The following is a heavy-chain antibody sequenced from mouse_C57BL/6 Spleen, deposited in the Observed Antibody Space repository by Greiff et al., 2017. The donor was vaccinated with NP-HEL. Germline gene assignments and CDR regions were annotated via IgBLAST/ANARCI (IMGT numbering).Heavy chain of an antibody. J-gene: IGHJ3*01. Sequence: VKLQESGPELVKPGASVKISCKASGYAFSSSWMNWVKQRPGKGLEWIGRIYPGDGDTNYNGKFKGKATLTADKSSSTAYMQLSSLTSADSAVYFCAREGDYYGYDGGFAYWGQGTLVTVSA. CDR1: GYAFSSSW. CDR3: AREGDYYGYDGGFAY. V-gene: IGHV1-82*01. CDR2: IYPGDGDT. D-gene: IGHD2-2*01.